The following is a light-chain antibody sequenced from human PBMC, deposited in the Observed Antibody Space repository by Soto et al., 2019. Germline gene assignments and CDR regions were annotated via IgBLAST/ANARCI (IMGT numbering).Light chain of an antibody. CDR3: SSYARNRDVL. CDR2: EVN. CDR1: SSDVGGYNY. J-gene: IGLJ2*01. Sequence: QSVLTQPPSASGSPGQSVAISCTGTSSDVGGYNYVSWYQQHPGKAPKLMIYEVNKRPSGVPDRFSGSKSGSTASLTVSGLQAEDEADYYCSSYARNRDVLFGGGTKLTVL. V-gene: IGLV2-8*01.